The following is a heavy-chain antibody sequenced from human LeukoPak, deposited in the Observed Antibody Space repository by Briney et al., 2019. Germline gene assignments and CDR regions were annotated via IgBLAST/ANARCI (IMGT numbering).Heavy chain of an antibody. CDR2: IYYSGST. CDR3: ASNYDSSGYYFTRDAFDI. CDR1: GGSISSGGYY. V-gene: IGHV4-31*03. Sequence: SETLSLTCTVSGGSISSGGYYWSWIRQHPGKGLEWIGYIYYSGSTYYNPSLKSRVTISVDTSKNQFSLKLSSVTAADTAVYYCASNYDSSGYYFTRDAFDIWGQGTMVTVSS. J-gene: IGHJ3*02. D-gene: IGHD3-22*01.